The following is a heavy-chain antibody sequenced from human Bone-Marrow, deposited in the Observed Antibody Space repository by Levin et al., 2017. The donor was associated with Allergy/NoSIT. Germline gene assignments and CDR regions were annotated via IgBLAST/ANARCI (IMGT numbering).Heavy chain of an antibody. J-gene: IGHJ4*02. V-gene: IGHV3-23*01. Sequence: GGSLRLSCAASGFTFSGYSMSWVRQAPGKGLEWVSSITESGGSIFYADSVKGRFTTSRDNSKNTLYLQMDSLRAEDTAVYYCAKRGGLYFDYWGQGTLVTVSS. CDR3: AKRGGLYFDY. D-gene: IGHD3-16*01. CDR1: GFTFSGYS. CDR2: ITESGGSI.